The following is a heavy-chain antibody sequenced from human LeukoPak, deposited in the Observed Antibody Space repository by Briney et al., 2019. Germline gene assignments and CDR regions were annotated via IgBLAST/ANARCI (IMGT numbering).Heavy chain of an antibody. V-gene: IGHV3-49*03. J-gene: IGHJ4*02. CDR1: GFTFGDYA. CDR2: IKSEVYGETI. CDR3: SRASFGVVVNMYYFDY. D-gene: IGHD3-3*01. Sequence: PGGSLRLSCAASGFTFGDYAMGWFRQAPGKGLEWLSFIKSEVYGETIEYAASVKGRFTISRDDSKSIAYLHMNSLETEDTAIYFCSRASFGVVVNMYYFDYWGLGTLVTVSS.